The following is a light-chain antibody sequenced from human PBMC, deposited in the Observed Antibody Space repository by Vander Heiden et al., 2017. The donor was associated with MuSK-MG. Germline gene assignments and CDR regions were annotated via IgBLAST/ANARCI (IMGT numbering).Light chain of an antibody. CDR2: AAS. CDR3: QQSYSTRYT. CDR1: QSISSY. J-gene: IGKJ2*01. V-gene: IGKV1-39*01. Sequence: DIQMTQSPTSLSASVGDRVTITCRASQSISSYLNWYQQKPGKAPKLLIYAASSFQSGVPSRFSRSGSGTDFTLTISSLQPEDFATYYCQQSYSTRYTFGQGTKPEIQ.